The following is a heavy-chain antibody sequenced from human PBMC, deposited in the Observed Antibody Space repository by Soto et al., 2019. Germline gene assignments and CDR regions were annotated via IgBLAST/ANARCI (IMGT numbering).Heavy chain of an antibody. Sequence: QVQLVQSGAELKKPGSSVKVSCSASGVTFSSYAFTWVRQAPGQGLEWMGNIIPVFRTSNYAQGFQGRLTISADESTNTIYMELSSLRSADTAVYVCAKDGSWDGGGGESWGQGTLVIVSS. D-gene: IGHD3-16*01. CDR1: GVTFSSYA. CDR3: AKDGSWDGGGGES. V-gene: IGHV1-69*18. J-gene: IGHJ4*02. CDR2: IIPVFRTS.